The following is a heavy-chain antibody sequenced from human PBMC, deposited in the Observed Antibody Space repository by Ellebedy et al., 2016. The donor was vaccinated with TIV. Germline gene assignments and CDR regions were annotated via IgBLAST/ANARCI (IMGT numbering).Heavy chain of an antibody. D-gene: IGHD2/OR15-2a*01. CDR1: GYTFTNYD. J-gene: IGHJ4*02. Sequence: ASSVKVSCKASGYTFTNYDINWVRQATGQGLEWMGWMNPNSGNTGYAQKFQGRVTMTRDTSISTAYMELSSLRSEDTAIYFCSWGWGRCKTTYLDDYWGQGTLVTVSS. CDR2: MNPNSGNT. V-gene: IGHV1-8*01. CDR3: SWGWGRCKTTYLDDY.